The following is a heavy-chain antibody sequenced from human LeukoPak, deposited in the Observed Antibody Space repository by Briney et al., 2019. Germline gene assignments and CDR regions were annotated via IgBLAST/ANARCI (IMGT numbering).Heavy chain of an antibody. D-gene: IGHD6-6*01. CDR1: GGSFSDYH. CDR2: INHSGNT. CDR3: AREAYSSSSQRGWFDP. Sequence: SETLSLTCGISGGSFSDYHRTWIRQPPGKGLEWIGEINHSGNTNYNPSLKSRVTISVDTSKNQFSLKLSSVTAADTAVYYCAREAYSSSSQRGWFDPWGQGTLVTVSS. J-gene: IGHJ5*02. V-gene: IGHV4-34*01.